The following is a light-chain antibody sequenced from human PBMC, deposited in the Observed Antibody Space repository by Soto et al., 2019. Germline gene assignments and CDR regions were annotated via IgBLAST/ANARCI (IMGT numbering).Light chain of an antibody. CDR2: GAS. Sequence: EIVMTQSPATLSVSPGERATLSCRASQSVSSNLAWYQQKPGQAPRLLIYGASTRATGIPARFSGSGSGTEFTLTISSLQSEDFAVYYCQKYNNWSPITLGQGTRLEIK. J-gene: IGKJ5*01. CDR3: QKYNNWSPIT. CDR1: QSVSSN. V-gene: IGKV3-15*01.